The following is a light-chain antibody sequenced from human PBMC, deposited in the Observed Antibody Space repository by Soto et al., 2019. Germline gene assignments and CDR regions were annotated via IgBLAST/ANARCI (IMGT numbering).Light chain of an antibody. J-gene: IGKJ5*01. CDR2: DAS. CDR1: QSVSSY. Sequence: DIVLTQSPATLSLSPGERATLSCRASQSVSSYLAWYQQKPGQAPRLLIYDASNRATGIPARFSGSGSGTDVTLTISSLEPEDFAVYYCHQRSNWPPRITFGQGTRLEIK. CDR3: HQRSNWPPRIT. V-gene: IGKV3-11*01.